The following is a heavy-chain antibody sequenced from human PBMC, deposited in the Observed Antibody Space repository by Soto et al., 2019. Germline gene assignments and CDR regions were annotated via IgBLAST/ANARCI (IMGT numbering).Heavy chain of an antibody. CDR3: ARAGDYEYYYYYYMDV. J-gene: IGHJ6*03. CDR1: GYTFTSYG. V-gene: IGHV1-18*01. Sequence: GASVKVSCKASGYTFTSYGISWVRQAPGQGLEWMGWISAYNGNTNYAQKLQGRVTMTTDTSTSTAYMELRSLRSDDTAVYYCARAGDYEYYYYYYMDVWGKGTTVTVSS. CDR2: ISAYNGNT. D-gene: IGHD4-17*01.